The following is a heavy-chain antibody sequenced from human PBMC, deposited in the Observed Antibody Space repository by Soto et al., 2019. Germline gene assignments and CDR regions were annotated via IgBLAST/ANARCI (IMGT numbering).Heavy chain of an antibody. Sequence: PGESLKISCKGSGYRFTNYWIGWVRQMPGKGLEWMGIIYPGDSDTRYSPSFQGQVTISADKSINTAYLQWSSLKASDTAMYYCARDYFSGTTSTVFYYRGQGNQLTVSS. J-gene: IGHJ4*02. CDR1: GYRFTNYW. CDR2: IYPGDSDT. V-gene: IGHV5-51*01. CDR3: ARDYFSGTTSTVFYY. D-gene: IGHD2-15*01.